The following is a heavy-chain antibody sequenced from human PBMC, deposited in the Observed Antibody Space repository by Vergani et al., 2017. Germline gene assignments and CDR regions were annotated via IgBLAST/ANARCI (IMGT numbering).Heavy chain of an antibody. D-gene: IGHD3-10*01. CDR3: ARDLPVQGDL. J-gene: IGHJ5*02. Sequence: QLQLQESGPGLVKPSETLSLTCTVSGGSISSSSYYGGWIRQPPGKGLEWIGSIYYSGSTYYNPSLKSRVTLAVDTSKNQYTLELSSVTAADTVVYYCARDLPVQGDLWGQGTLVTVSS. V-gene: IGHV4-39*07. CDR2: IYYSGST. CDR1: GGSISSSSYY.